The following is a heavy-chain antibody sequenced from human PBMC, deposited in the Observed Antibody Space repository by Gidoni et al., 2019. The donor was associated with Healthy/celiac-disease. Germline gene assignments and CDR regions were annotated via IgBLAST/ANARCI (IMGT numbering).Heavy chain of an antibody. CDR1: GFTSSSYG. V-gene: IGHV3-30*02. CDR2: IRYDGSNK. J-gene: IGHJ3*02. D-gene: IGHD3-22*01. CDR3: AKDMGYYYDSSGYPDAFDI. Sequence: VQLVESGGGAVQPGGSLRLSFAASGFTSSSYGVHWVRQAPGKGLEWVAFIRYDGSNKYYADSVKGRFTISRDNSKNTLYLQMNSLRAEDTAVYYCAKDMGYYYDSSGYPDAFDIWGQGTMVTVSS.